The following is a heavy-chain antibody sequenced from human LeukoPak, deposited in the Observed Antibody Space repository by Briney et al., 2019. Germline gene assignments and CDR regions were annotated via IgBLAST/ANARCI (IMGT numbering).Heavy chain of an antibody. J-gene: IGHJ3*02. D-gene: IGHD3-9*01. Sequence: PGGSLRLSCAASGFTSSSYAMSWVRQAPGKGLEWVSAISGSGGSTYYADSVKGRFTISRDNSKNTLYLQMNSLRAEDTAVYYCAKQYYDILTGYYRDAFDIWGQGTMVTVSS. CDR3: AKQYYDILTGYYRDAFDI. CDR1: GFTSSSYA. CDR2: ISGSGGST. V-gene: IGHV3-23*01.